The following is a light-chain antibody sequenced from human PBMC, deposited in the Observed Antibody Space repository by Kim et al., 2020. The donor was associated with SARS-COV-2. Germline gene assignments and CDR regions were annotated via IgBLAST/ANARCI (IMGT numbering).Light chain of an antibody. CDR3: QQFDTFPRT. Sequence: SASVGDRVTITCRASHDINIYLAWFQQKPGKAPRPLIYSASYLQSGVPSRFRGSGSGTDFTLTISSLQPEDFATYYCQQFDTFPRTFGEGTKLEI. V-gene: IGKV1-16*01. CDR1: HDINIY. J-gene: IGKJ2*02. CDR2: SAS.